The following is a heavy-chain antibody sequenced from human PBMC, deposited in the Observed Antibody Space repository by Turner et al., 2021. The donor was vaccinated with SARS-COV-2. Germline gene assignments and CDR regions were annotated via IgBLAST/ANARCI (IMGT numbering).Heavy chain of an antibody. V-gene: IGHV3-21*01. Sequence: VHLVESGGGLVKPGGSLRLSCAASWFPFSSYSMNWVRQAQEKGLEWVASINRGSSYIYYADSLKGRVTISRDNTKRSLLLQMNSLRVEDTAVYYCTRSRDYYGSGTYYNYDYWGQGTLVTVSS. CDR3: TRSRDYYGSGTYYNYDY. J-gene: IGHJ4*02. CDR2: INRGSSYI. D-gene: IGHD3-10*01. CDR1: WFPFSSYS.